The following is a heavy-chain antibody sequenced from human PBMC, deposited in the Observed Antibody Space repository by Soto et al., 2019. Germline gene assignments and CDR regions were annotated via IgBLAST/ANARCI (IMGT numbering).Heavy chain of an antibody. V-gene: IGHV3-21*01. CDR1: GFTFSSYS. D-gene: IGHD3-10*01. CDR3: ARDRMVGHHTGLDYYYYMDV. Sequence: EVQLVESGGGLVKPGGSLRLSCAASGFTFSSYSMNWVRQAPGKGLEWVSSISSSSSYIYYADSVKGRFTISRDNAKNSLYLQMNSLRAEDTAVYYCARDRMVGHHTGLDYYYYMDVWGKGTTVTVSS. J-gene: IGHJ6*03. CDR2: ISSSSSYI.